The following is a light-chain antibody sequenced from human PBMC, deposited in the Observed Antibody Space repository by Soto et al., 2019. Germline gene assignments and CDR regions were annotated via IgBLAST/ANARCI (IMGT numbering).Light chain of an antibody. V-gene: IGKV3D-20*02. CDR2: GAS. CDR1: QSLSNNF. J-gene: IGKJ4*01. CDR3: QQRSNWPLT. Sequence: DIVLTQSPGTLSLSPGDRAALSCGASQSLSNNFLAWYQQKPGQAPRLLIYGASSRATGIPVRFSGSGSGTDFTLTISSLEPEDFAVYYCQQRSNWPLTFGGGTKVDIK.